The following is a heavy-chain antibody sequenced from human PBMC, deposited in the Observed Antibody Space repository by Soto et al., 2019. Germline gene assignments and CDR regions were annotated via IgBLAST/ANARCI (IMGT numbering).Heavy chain of an antibody. CDR2: LIPIYSTP. V-gene: IGHV1-69*13. D-gene: IGHD3-22*01. J-gene: IGHJ4*01. CDR1: GGTFGSYA. CDR3: AGHYYDTSGRPPSFDS. Sequence: ASVKVSCKASGGTFGSYAISWVRQAPGQGLEWMGGLIPIYSTPTYGQDFQGRVTMTADESTTTAYMELSSLTSDDTAVYYCAGHYYDTSGRPPSFDSWGHGTLVTVSS.